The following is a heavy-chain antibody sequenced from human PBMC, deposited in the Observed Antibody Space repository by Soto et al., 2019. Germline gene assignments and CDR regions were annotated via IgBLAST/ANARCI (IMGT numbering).Heavy chain of an antibody. J-gene: IGHJ3*02. V-gene: IGHV4-30-2*01. D-gene: IGHD3-16*01. CDR3: AGGGFASDS. Sequence: SETLSLTCAVSGGSISSGGYSWSWIRQPPGKGLEWIGYIYHSGSTYYNPSLKSRVTISVDRSKNQFSLKLSSVTAADTAVYYCAGGGFASDSWGQGTMVTVSS. CDR1: GGSISSGGYS. CDR2: IYHSGST.